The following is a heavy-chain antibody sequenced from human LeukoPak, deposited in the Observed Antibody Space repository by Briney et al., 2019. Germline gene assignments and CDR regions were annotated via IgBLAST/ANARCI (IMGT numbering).Heavy chain of an antibody. CDR1: GGSISSGGYY. J-gene: IGHJ4*02. D-gene: IGHD3-22*01. Sequence: PSETLSLTCTVSGGSISSGGYYWSWIRQHPGKGLEWIGYIYYSGSTYYNPSLKSRVTISVDTSKNQFSLKLSSVTAADTAVYYCARGYYYDSSGPYGEVGYWGQGTLVTVSS. CDR3: ARGYYYDSSGPYGEVGY. V-gene: IGHV4-31*03. CDR2: IYYSGST.